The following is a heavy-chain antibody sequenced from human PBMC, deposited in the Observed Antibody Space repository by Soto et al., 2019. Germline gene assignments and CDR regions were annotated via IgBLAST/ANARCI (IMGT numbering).Heavy chain of an antibody. CDR3: ARDRGGYGIFDY. V-gene: IGHV1-18*01. Sequence: QVQLVQSGAEVKRPGASLKVSCKASGYTFSNYGISWVRQAPGQGLEWMGWISSYNGVTNYAQNLQGRVTLTTESSTSTAYMEVRSLRSDDTAVYYCARDRGGYGIFDYWGQGTLVTVSS. J-gene: IGHJ4*02. D-gene: IGHD5-12*01. CDR1: GYTFSNYG. CDR2: ISSYNGVT.